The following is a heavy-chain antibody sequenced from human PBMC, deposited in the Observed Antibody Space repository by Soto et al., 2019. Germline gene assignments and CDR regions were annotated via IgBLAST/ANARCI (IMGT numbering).Heavy chain of an antibody. V-gene: IGHV4-30-4*01. D-gene: IGHD3-10*01. CDR3: ARVGGFGATTIDY. CDR2: IYYSGST. Sequence: SETLSLTCTVSGGSISSGDYYWSWIRQPPGKGLEWIGYIYYSGSTYYNPSLKGRVTISVDTSKNQFSLKLSSVTAADTAVYYCARVGGFGATTIDYWGQGTLVTVSS. CDR1: GGSISSGDYY. J-gene: IGHJ4*02.